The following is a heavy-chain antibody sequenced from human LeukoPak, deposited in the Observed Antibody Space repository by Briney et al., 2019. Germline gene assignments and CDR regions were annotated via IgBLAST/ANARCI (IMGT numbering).Heavy chain of an antibody. V-gene: IGHV3-21*01. J-gene: IGHJ4*02. Sequence: PGGSLRLSCAASAFSFSDYNMNWVRQAPGKGLEWVSSISSSSSYIYYADSVKGRFTISRDNAKNSLYLQMNSLRAEDTAVYYCARGARGSGTASDYWGQGTLVTVSS. CDR2: ISSSSSYI. CDR1: AFSFSDYN. D-gene: IGHD3-10*01. CDR3: ARGARGSGTASDY.